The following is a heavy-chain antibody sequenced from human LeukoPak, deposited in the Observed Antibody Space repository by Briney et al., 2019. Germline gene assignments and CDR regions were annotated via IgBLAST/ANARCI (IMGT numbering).Heavy chain of an antibody. J-gene: IGHJ5*02. CDR1: GFTFSTYA. V-gene: IGHV3-23*01. D-gene: IGHD5-24*01. CDR3: TKRPSTDGYNS. CDR2: ISGSGDNT. Sequence: GGSLRLSCAVSGFTFSTYAMSWVRQAPGKGLEWVSVISGSGDNTYYADSVKGRFTISRDNFKNTLYLQMNSLRAEDTALYYCTKRPSTDGYNSWGQGTLVTVSS.